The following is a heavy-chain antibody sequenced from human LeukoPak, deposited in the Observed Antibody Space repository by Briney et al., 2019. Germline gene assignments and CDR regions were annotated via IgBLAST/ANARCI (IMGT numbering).Heavy chain of an antibody. J-gene: IGHJ4*02. CDR3: ARDHNRGDPYFDY. D-gene: IGHD3-10*01. Sequence: PGGSLRLSCAASGFTFSSYNMNWVRQAPGKGLEWVSSISGSSSYIYYADSVKGRFTISRDNAKNSLYLQMNSLRAEDTAVYYCARDHNRGDPYFDYWGQGTLVTVSS. CDR1: GFTFSSYN. V-gene: IGHV3-21*01. CDR2: ISGSSSYI.